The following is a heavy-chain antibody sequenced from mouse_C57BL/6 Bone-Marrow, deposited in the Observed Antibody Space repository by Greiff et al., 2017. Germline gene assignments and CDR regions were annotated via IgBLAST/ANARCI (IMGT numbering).Heavy chain of an antibody. J-gene: IGHJ4*01. V-gene: IGHV1-26*01. D-gene: IGHD2-10*01. Sequence: VQLQQSGPELVKPGASVKISCKASGYTFTDYYMHWVKQSHGKSLEWIGDINPNNGGTSYNQKFKGKATLTVDKSSSTAYMELRSLTSEDSAVYYCARVLLWYAMDYWGQGTSVTVSS. CDR1: GYTFTDYY. CDR3: ARVLLWYAMDY. CDR2: INPNNGGT.